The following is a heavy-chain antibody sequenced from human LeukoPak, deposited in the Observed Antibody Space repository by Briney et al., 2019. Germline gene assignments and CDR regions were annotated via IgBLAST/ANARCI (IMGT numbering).Heavy chain of an antibody. Sequence: GGSLRLSCAASGFTFSSYAMHWVRQAPGKGLIWVSHINSDGSNTRYVDSVKGRFTISRDNAKNTLYLQMNSLRAEDTGVYYCARKTVPDYWGQGTLVTVSS. CDR1: GFTFSSYA. D-gene: IGHD1-1*01. V-gene: IGHV3-74*01. CDR3: ARKTVPDY. CDR2: INSDGSNT. J-gene: IGHJ4*02.